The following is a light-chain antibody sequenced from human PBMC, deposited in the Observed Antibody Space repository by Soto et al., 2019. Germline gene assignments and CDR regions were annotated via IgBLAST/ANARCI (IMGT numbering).Light chain of an antibody. CDR2: EVN. CDR3: CSYAGSSTWV. V-gene: IGLV2-23*02. J-gene: IGLJ1*01. CDR1: SSDVGNYNL. Sequence: QSALTQPASVSGSPGQPITISCTGTSSDVGNYNLVSWYQQHPGKAPKVMIYEVNKRPSGVSNRFSGSKSGNTASLTISGLQAADEADYFCCSYAGSSTWVFGTGTKLTVL.